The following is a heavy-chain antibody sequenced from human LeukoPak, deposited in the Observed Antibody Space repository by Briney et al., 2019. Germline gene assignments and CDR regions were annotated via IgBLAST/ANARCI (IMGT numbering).Heavy chain of an antibody. CDR1: GFTFNNAW. CDR2: IKSKTDGGTT. V-gene: IGHV3-15*01. D-gene: IGHD5-12*01. J-gene: IGHJ4*02. Sequence: GGSLRLSCVASGFTFNNAWMSWVRQARGRGREWVGRIKSKTDGGTTDYAAPVKGRFTISSDDSKNTLYLEMNSLRTEDTAVYYCTTHSGYDYLSDYWGRGTLVTVSS. CDR3: TTHSGYDYLSDY.